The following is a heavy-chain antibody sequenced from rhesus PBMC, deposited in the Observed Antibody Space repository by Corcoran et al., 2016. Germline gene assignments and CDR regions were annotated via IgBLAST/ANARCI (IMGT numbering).Heavy chain of an antibody. Sequence: QLQLQESGPGLVKPSETLSLTCAVSGYSISSGYGWSWIRQPPWKGLEWIGYISYSGSTSYNPSLKSRVTMSIETAKNQFALKLSSVTAADTAVYYCASAQEIAGSRYFDYWGQGVLVTVSS. CDR2: ISYSGST. CDR3: ASAQEIAGSRYFDY. CDR1: GYSISSGYG. V-gene: IGHV4-122*02. D-gene: IGHD5-24*01. J-gene: IGHJ4*01.